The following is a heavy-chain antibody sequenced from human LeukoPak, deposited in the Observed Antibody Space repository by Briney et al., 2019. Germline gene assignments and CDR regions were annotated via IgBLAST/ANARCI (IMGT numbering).Heavy chain of an antibody. CDR3: ARRQMATDNYYYYYYMDV. V-gene: IGHV1-18*01. Sequence: GASVKVSCKASGYTFTSYGISWVRQAPGQGLEWMGWISAYNGNTNYAQKLQGRVTMTTDTSTSTAYMELRSLRSDDTAVYYCARRQMATDNYYYYYYMDVWGKGTTVTISS. J-gene: IGHJ6*03. CDR1: GYTFTSYG. D-gene: IGHD5-24*01. CDR2: ISAYNGNT.